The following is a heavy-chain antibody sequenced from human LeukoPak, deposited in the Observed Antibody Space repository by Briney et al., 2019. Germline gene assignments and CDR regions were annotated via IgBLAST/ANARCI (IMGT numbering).Heavy chain of an antibody. V-gene: IGHV1-2*02. D-gene: IGHD6-13*01. CDR1: GYTFTAYY. J-gene: IGHJ5*02. CDR3: ATMASAGNWFDP. Sequence: ASVKVSCKASGYTFTAYYVHWVRQAPGQGLEWMGWINPDSGGTNYAQKFRGRVTMTRDMSITTAYMELSRLISDDTAFYYCATMASAGNWFDPWGQGTLVAVSS. CDR2: INPDSGGT.